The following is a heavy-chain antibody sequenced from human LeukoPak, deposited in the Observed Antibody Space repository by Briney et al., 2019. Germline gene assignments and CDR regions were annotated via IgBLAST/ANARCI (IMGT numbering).Heavy chain of an antibody. CDR3: ARMRDSGYYLVYFDY. CDR2: IYHSGST. Sequence: PSETLSLTCTVSGYSISSGYYWGWIRQPPGKGLEWIGSIYHSGSTYYNPSLKSRVTISVDTSKNQFSLKLSSVTAADTAVYYCARMRDSGYYLVYFDYWGQGTLVTVSS. V-gene: IGHV4-38-2*02. J-gene: IGHJ4*02. D-gene: IGHD3-22*01. CDR1: GYSISSGYY.